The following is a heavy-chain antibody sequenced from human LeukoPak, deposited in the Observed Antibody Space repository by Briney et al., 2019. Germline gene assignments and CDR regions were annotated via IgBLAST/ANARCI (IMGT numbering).Heavy chain of an antibody. D-gene: IGHD2-15*01. CDR3: ARDPLYCSGGSCYAVSYYYYGMDV. V-gene: IGHV1-18*04. CDR2: ISAYNGNT. Sequence: ASVKVSCKASGHTFTSYGISWVRQAPGQGLEWMGWISAYNGNTNYAQKLQGRVTMTTDTSTSTAYMELRSLRSDDTAVYYCARDPLYCSGGSCYAVSYYYYGMDVWGKGTTVTVSS. J-gene: IGHJ6*04. CDR1: GHTFTSYG.